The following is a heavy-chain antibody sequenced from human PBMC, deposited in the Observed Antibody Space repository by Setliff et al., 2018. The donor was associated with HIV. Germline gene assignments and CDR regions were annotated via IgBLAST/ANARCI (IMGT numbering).Heavy chain of an antibody. CDR2: MNPNTGVS. J-gene: IGHJ6*04. CDR1: GHTFTNVD. D-gene: IGHD3-10*01. Sequence: ASVKVSCKASGHTFTNVDIHWLRRATGQGLEWMGWMNPNTGVSGYALKFQARVTMTRDTSISTAYMELSSLTSEDTAVYYCARGKGVGGVVITGGLDVFGKGTTVTVSS. V-gene: IGHV1-8*01. CDR3: ARGKGVGGVVITGGLDV.